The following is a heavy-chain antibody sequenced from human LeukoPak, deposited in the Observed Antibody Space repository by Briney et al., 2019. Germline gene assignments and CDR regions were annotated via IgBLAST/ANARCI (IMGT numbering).Heavy chain of an antibody. CDR1: GFTFSSYE. J-gene: IGHJ4*02. D-gene: IGHD5-24*01. CDR2: ISSSGSTI. V-gene: IGHV3-48*03. CDR3: ARDKLDGYIDY. Sequence: GGSLRPSCAASGFTFSSYEMNWVRQAPGKGLEWVSYISSSGSTIYYADSVKGRFTISRDNAKNSLYLQMNSLRAEDTAVYYCARDKLDGYIDYWGQGTLVTVSS.